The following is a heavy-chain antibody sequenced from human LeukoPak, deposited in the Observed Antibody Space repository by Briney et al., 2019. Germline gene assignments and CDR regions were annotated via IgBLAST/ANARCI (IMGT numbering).Heavy chain of an antibody. CDR3: ARGPPPDLDY. J-gene: IGHJ4*02. Sequence: PSETLSLTCTVSGGSISSYYWSWIRQPAGKGPEWIGRIHPSGSTNYNPSLKSRDTLSVDTSKNEFSLKLSSVTAADTAVYYCARGPPPDLDYWGRGTLVTVSS. CDR1: GGSISSYY. V-gene: IGHV4-4*07. CDR2: IHPSGST.